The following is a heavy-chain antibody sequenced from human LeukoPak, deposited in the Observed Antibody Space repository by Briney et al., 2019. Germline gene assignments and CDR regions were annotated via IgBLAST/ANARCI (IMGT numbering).Heavy chain of an antibody. J-gene: IGHJ4*02. D-gene: IGHD6-13*01. CDR1: NDSISPLY. CDR2: IFYSGTT. CDR3: ARGGSAARYYFDS. Sequence: SETLSLTCTVSNDSISPLYWGWIRQPPGKGLEFIGYIFYSGTTNFNPSLKSRVTLSVDTSKNQFSLRLNSVTAADTAVYYCARGGSAARYYFDSWGQGTLVTVSS. V-gene: IGHV4-59*11.